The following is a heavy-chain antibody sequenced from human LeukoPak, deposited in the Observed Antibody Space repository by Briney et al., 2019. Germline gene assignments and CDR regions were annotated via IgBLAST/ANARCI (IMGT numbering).Heavy chain of an antibody. V-gene: IGHV1-18*01. Sequence: ASVKVSCKASGYTFTSYGISWVRQAPGQGLEWMGWISAYNGNTNYAQKFQGRVTITTDESTSTAYMELSSLRSEDTAVYYCASAMYYYDSSGYYPPFDYWGQGTLVTVSS. D-gene: IGHD3-22*01. CDR2: ISAYNGNT. J-gene: IGHJ4*02. CDR1: GYTFTSYG. CDR3: ASAMYYYDSSGYYPPFDY.